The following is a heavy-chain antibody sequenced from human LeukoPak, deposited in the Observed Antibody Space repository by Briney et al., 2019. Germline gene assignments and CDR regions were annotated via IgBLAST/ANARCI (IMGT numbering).Heavy chain of an antibody. CDR2: IKQDGSEK. CDR1: GFTFSSYW. D-gene: IGHD6-6*01. Sequence: PGGSLRLSCAASGFTFSSYWMSWVRQAPGKGLEWVANIKQDGSEKYYVDSVKGRFTISRDNAKNSLYLQMNSLRAEDTAVYYCAREYSSSSPFSASYYYYYMDVWGKGTTVTVSS. V-gene: IGHV3-7*01. CDR3: AREYSSSSPFSASYYYYYMDV. J-gene: IGHJ6*03.